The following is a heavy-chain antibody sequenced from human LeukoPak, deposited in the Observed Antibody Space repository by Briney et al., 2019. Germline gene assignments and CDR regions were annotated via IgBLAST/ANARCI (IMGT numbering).Heavy chain of an antibody. J-gene: IGHJ6*02. Sequence: GASAQVSCEASGGTFSSYAISWVRQAPGQGLEWMGGIIPIFGTANYAQKFQGRVTITADESTSTAYMELSSLRSEDTAVYYCARKGLWFGELYYYYYYGMDVWGQGTTVTVSS. CDR2: IIPIFGTA. CDR3: ARKGLWFGELYYYYYYGMDV. D-gene: IGHD3-10*01. V-gene: IGHV1-69*13. CDR1: GGTFSSYA.